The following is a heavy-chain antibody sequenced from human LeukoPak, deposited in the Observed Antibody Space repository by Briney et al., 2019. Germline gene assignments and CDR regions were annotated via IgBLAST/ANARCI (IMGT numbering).Heavy chain of an antibody. V-gene: IGHV3-21*01. CDR2: ISSSSSYI. D-gene: IGHD6-13*01. CDR3: ASRSSSSWYTAGAFDI. J-gene: IGHJ3*02. Sequence: GGSLRLSCAASGFTFSSYSLNWVRQAPGKGLEWVSSISSSSSYIYYADSVKGRFTIFRDNAKNSLYLQMNSLRAEDTAVYYCASRSSSSWYTAGAFDIWGQGTMVTVSS. CDR1: GFTFSSYS.